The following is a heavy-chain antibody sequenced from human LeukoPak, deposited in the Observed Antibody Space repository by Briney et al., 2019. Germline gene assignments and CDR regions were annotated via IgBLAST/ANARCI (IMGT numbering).Heavy chain of an antibody. D-gene: IGHD5-12*01. Sequence: GGSLRLSCAASGFTFSSYEMNWVRQAPGKGLEWVSYISSSGSTIYYADSVKGRFTISRDNAKNSLYLQMNSLRAEDTAVYYCARCRATALYYYYYYMDVWGKGTTVTVSS. J-gene: IGHJ6*03. CDR1: GFTFSSYE. CDR3: ARCRATALYYYYYYMDV. V-gene: IGHV3-48*03. CDR2: ISSSGSTI.